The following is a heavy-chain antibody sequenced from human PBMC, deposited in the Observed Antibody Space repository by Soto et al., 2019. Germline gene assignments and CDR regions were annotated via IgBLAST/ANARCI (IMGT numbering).Heavy chain of an antibody. CDR2: IYYSGST. D-gene: IGHD1-26*01. J-gene: IGHJ6*01. V-gene: IGHV4-30-4*01. CDR1: GGSISSGDYY. CDR3: ARDSFSGSYYDCGIAV. Sequence: SETLSLTCTVSGGSISSGDYYWSWIRQPPGKGLEWIGRIYYSGSTYYNPSLKSRLNISIDTSKNQFSLKLSSVTAADTAVYYCARDSFSGSYYDCGIAVWGQGTVVT.